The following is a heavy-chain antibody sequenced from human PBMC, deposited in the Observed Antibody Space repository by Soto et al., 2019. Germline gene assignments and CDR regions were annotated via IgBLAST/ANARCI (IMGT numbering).Heavy chain of an antibody. V-gene: IGHV1-2*02. CDR2: INPNSGGT. D-gene: IGHD5-12*01. CDR3: AGTTLRGYSGYDLNWFDP. J-gene: IGHJ5*02. Sequence: ASVKVSCKASGYTFTGYYMHWVRRAPGQGLEWMGWINPNSGGTNYAQKFQGRVTMTRDTSISTAYMELSRLRSDDTAVYYCAGTTLRGYSGYDLNWFDPWGQGTLVTVSS. CDR1: GYTFTGYY.